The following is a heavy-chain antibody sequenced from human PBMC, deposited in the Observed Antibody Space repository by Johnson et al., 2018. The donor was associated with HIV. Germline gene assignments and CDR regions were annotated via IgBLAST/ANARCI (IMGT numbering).Heavy chain of an antibody. J-gene: IGHJ3*01. Sequence: VQLVESGGGLIQPGGSLRLSCAASGVTVSTNYMSWVRQAPGKGLEWVSVIYSGGRTGYAASVKGRFTISRDNAKNTLYLQMNSLRVEDTAVYYCVRDADDAFDVWGQGTMVTVSS. CDR3: VRDADDAFDV. CDR1: GVTVSTNY. CDR2: IYSGGRT. V-gene: IGHV3-53*01.